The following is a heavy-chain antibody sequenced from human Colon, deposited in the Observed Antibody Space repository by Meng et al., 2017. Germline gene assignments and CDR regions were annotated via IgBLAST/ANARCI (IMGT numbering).Heavy chain of an antibody. V-gene: IGHV6-1*01. CDR3: ARDWGDVRGGFDF. Sequence: QVPLQQSGPGLVEPSQTLSLTVAISEDSVSSNSAAWNWIRQSPSRGLEWLGRTYYRSKYYNDYALSVKSRITINPDTSKNQFSLQLNSVTPEDTAIYYCARDWGDVRGGFDFWGQGTLVTVSS. J-gene: IGHJ4*02. D-gene: IGHD3-10*02. CDR2: TYYRSKYYN. CDR1: EDSVSSNSAA.